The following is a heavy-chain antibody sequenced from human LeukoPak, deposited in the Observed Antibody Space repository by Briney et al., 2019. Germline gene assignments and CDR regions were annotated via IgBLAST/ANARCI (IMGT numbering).Heavy chain of an antibody. Sequence: ASVKVSCKASGYTFTSYDINWVRQATGQGLEWMGWMNPNSGNTGYAQKFQGRVTMTRNTSISTAYMELSSLRSEDTAVYYCASVPISNQRYDYWGQGTLVTVSS. CDR2: MNPNSGNT. J-gene: IGHJ4*02. D-gene: IGHD4-11*01. V-gene: IGHV1-8*01. CDR3: ASVPISNQRYDY. CDR1: GYTFTSYD.